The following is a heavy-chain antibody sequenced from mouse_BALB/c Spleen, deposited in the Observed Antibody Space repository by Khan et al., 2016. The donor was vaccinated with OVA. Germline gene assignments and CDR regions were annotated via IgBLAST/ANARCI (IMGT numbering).Heavy chain of an antibody. J-gene: IGHJ3*01. V-gene: IGHV1S137*01. CDR1: GYTFTDFA. CDR3: VRGSGKYRFAY. CDR2: ISTYYGDA. Sequence: QVQLKQSGAGLVRPGVSVKISCKGSGYTFTDFAMHWVKQSPAKSLEWLGVISTYYGDADYNHKFRDKATMTVDKSSSTAYRELAGLTSEDSDIYDCVRGSGKYRFAYWGQGTLVTVSA. D-gene: IGHD2-1*01.